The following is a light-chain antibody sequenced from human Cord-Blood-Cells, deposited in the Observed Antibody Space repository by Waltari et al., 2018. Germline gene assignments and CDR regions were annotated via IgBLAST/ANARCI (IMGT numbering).Light chain of an antibody. Sequence: DIVMTQSPDSLAVSLGERATINCKSSQSVLYSSNNKNYLAWYQQKPGQPPELLIYWASTRESGVPNRFSGSGSGTDFTLTISSLRADDVAVYYCQQYYSTLYTFGQGTKLEIK. V-gene: IGKV4-1*01. CDR3: QQYYSTLYT. J-gene: IGKJ2*01. CDR1: QSVLYSSNNKNY. CDR2: WAS.